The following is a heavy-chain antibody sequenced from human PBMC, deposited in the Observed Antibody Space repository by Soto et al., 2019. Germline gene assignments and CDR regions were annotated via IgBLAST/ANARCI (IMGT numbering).Heavy chain of an antibody. CDR1: GGSISSSNW. D-gene: IGHD2-15*01. J-gene: IGHJ4*02. CDR2: IFHNGTT. Sequence: QVQLQESGPGLVKPSGTLSLTCAVSGGSISSSNWWSWVRQPPGKGLVRIGEIFHNGTTYYNTSLKSRVTISVDKSKNQFSLNLSSVTAADTAVYYCAGKESSWNACLHWGQGTLVSVAS. V-gene: IGHV4-4*02. CDR3: AGKESSWNACLH.